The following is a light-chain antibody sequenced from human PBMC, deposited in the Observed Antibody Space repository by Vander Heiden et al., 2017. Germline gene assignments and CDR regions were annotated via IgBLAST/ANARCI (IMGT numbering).Light chain of an antibody. CDR3: HQSYSSPLT. CDR2: AAS. CDR1: QTIADY. J-gene: IGKJ4*01. Sequence: DIQMTQSPPSLSASLGDRVTITCRASQTIADYLNWYQQKLEKAPKLLIFAASTLASGVPSRFSGSGSGTEFTLTISSLQPEDFAVYYCHQSYSSPLTFVGGTKVDIK. V-gene: IGKV1-39*01.